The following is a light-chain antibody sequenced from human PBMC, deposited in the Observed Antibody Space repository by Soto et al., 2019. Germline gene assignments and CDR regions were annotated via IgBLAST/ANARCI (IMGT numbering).Light chain of an antibody. CDR3: QQYHNWPPYT. Sequence: EIVMTQSPATLSLSPGERASLSCRASQSVSSKLAWYQQRPGQAPRLLIYGASNRATGIPARFSGSGSGTELTLTISSLQSEDFAIYYCQQYHNWPPYTFGQGTRLEIK. V-gene: IGKV3-15*01. CDR2: GAS. CDR1: QSVSSK. J-gene: IGKJ5*01.